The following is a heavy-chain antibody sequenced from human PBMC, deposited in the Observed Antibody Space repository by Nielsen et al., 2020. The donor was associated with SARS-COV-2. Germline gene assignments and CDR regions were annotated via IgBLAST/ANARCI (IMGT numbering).Heavy chain of an antibody. CDR3: ARGGEVGDWNYVMDYYYYMDV. Sequence: SETLSLTCTVSGGSVSSGSYYWSWIRQPPGKGLEWIGYIYYSGSTNYNPSLKSRVTISVDTSKNQFSLKLSSVTAADTAVYYCARGGEVGDWNYVMDYYYYMDVWGKGTTVTVSS. J-gene: IGHJ6*03. V-gene: IGHV4-61*01. D-gene: IGHD1-7*01. CDR2: IYYSGST. CDR1: GGSVSSGSYY.